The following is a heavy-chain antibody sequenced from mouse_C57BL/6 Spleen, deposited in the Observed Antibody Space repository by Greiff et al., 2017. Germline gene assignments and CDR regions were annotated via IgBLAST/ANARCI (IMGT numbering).Heavy chain of an antibody. CDR2: ISSGGSYT. CDR1: GFTFSSYG. Sequence: EVKVVESGGDLVKPGGSLKLSCAASGFTFSSYGMSWVRQTPDKRLEWVATISSGGSYTYYPDSVRGRFTISRDNAKNTLYLQMSSLKSEDTAMYYCARLNSLWEGDWGQGTTLTVSS. J-gene: IGHJ2*01. V-gene: IGHV5-6*01. CDR3: ARLNSLWEGD. D-gene: IGHD1-1*02.